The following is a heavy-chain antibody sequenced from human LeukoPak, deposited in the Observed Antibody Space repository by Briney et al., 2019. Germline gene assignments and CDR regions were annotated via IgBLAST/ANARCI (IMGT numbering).Heavy chain of an antibody. V-gene: IGHV3-7*01. CDR2: INGDGRDT. CDR3: ARGVNSAIDW. Sequence: PGGSLRLSCAASDFAFSSYWMNWVRQAPGKGLEWVANINGDGRDTYYVGSARGRFTISRDNADNSLYLQMHNLRGDDTAVYYCARGVNSAIDWWGQGTLVTVSS. CDR1: DFAFSSYW. D-gene: IGHD3-10*01. J-gene: IGHJ4*02.